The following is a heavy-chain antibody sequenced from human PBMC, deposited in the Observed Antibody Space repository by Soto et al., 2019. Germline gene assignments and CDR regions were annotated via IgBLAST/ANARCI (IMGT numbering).Heavy chain of an antibody. Sequence: EVQLVESGGGLVQPGGSLRLSCAASGFTFSSYDMHWVRQVAGKGLEWVSAIGVAGDTYYPDSVKGGFTISRENAKNSLYLQMTGLRAEDPAVYYCASGGWGSSWYEGGSTTDYWGQGTLVTVSS. CDR3: ASGGWGSSWYEGGSTTDY. D-gene: IGHD6-13*01. J-gene: IGHJ4*02. V-gene: IGHV3-13*01. CDR1: GFTFSSYD. CDR2: IGVAGDT.